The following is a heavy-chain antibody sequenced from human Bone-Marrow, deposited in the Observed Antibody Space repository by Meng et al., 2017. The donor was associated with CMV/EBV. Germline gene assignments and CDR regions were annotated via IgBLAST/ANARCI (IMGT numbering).Heavy chain of an antibody. CDR1: GGSFSGYY. CDR3: ARRLRGTGPKYFQH. J-gene: IGHJ1*01. V-gene: IGHV4-34*01. Sequence: QVRLQQWGAGLLKPSETLSLTCAVYGGSFSGYYWSWIRQPPGKGLEWIGEINHSGSTNYNPSLKSRVTISVDTSKNQFSLKLSSVTAADTAVYYCARRLRGTGPKYFQHWGQGTLVTVSS. D-gene: IGHD3/OR15-3a*01. CDR2: INHSGST.